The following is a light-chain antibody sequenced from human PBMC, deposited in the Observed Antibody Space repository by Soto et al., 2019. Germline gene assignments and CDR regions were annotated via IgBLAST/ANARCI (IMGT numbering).Light chain of an antibody. J-gene: IGLJ1*01. CDR3: VSFAGGTYV. CDR2: DVN. Sequence: QSALTQPPSASGSPGQSVTISCTGTSXDVGGYIFVSWYQQHPGKVPKLIIYDVNKRPSGVPDRFSGSKYGNTASLTVSGLQAEDEGDYYCVSFAGGTYVFGTGTKVNLL. CDR1: SXDVGGYIF. V-gene: IGLV2-8*01.